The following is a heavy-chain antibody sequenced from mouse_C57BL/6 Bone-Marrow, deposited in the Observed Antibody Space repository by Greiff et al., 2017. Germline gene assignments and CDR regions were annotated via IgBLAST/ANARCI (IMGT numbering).Heavy chain of an antibody. CDR3: ARRVGAWFAY. CDR2: IYPGSGST. D-gene: IGHD1-1*01. V-gene: IGHV1-55*01. Sequence: QVQLQQPGAELVKPGASVKMSCKASGYTFTSYWITWVKQRPGQGLEWIGDIYPGSGSTNYNEKFKSKATLTVATSSSTAYMQLSSLTSEDLGVYYCARRVGAWFAYWGQGTLVTVSA. J-gene: IGHJ3*01. CDR1: GYTFTSYW.